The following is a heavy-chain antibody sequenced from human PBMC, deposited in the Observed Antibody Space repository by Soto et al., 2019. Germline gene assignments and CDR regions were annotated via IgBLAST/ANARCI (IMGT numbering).Heavy chain of an antibody. D-gene: IGHD6-19*01. CDR3: ARGKSSSGWYYFDY. J-gene: IGHJ4*02. V-gene: IGHV4-30-4*01. CDR1: GGSISSGDYY. Sequence: PSETLSLTCTVSGGSISSGDYYWSWIRQPPGKGLEWIGYIYYSGSTYYNPSLKSRVTISVDTSKNQFSLKLSSVTAADTAVYYCARGKSSSGWYYFDYWVQGTLVTVSS. CDR2: IYYSGST.